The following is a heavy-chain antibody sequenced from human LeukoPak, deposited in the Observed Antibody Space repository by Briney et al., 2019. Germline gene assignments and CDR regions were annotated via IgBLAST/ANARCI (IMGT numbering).Heavy chain of an antibody. D-gene: IGHD6-13*01. J-gene: IGHJ4*02. Sequence: SQTLSLTCALSGDIFFNNSAAWNWIRQSPSRGLEWLGRTYYRSKLYNDYAVSVTSRITISPDTSKNQFSLQLKSVTPEDTAVYYCARGRSWGESGFDYWGQGTLVTVSS. CDR3: ARGRSWGESGFDY. V-gene: IGHV6-1*01. CDR2: TYYRSKLYN. CDR1: GDIFFNNSAA.